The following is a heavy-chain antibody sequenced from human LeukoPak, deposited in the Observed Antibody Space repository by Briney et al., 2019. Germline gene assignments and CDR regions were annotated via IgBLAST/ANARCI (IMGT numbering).Heavy chain of an antibody. D-gene: IGHD3-22*01. CDR3: ARDPPPAYYYDSSGYYYFDY. J-gene: IGHJ4*02. CDR2: ISAYNGNT. Sequence: ASVKVSCKASGYTFTSYGISWVRQAPGQGLEWMGWISAYNGNTNYAQKLQGRVTMTTDTSTSTACMELRSLRSDDTAVYYCARDPPPAYYYDSSGYYYFDYWGQGTLVTVSS. CDR1: GYTFTSYG. V-gene: IGHV1-18*01.